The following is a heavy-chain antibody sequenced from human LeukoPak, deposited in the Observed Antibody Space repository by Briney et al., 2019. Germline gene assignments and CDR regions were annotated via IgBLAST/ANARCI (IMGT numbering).Heavy chain of an antibody. J-gene: IGHJ4*02. CDR1: GGSISSSSYY. CDR2: IYYSGST. D-gene: IGHD1-26*01. Sequence: SETLSLTCTVSGGSISSSSYYWGWIRQPPGKGLEWIGSIYYSGSTYYNPSLKSRVTISVDTSKNQFSLKLSSVTAADTAVYYCARHIGPFDYWGQGTLVTVSS. CDR3: ARHIGPFDY. V-gene: IGHV4-39*01.